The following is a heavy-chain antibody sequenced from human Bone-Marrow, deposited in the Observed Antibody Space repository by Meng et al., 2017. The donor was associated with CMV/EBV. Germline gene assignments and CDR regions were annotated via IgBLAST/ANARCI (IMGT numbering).Heavy chain of an antibody. CDR2: IYSGGST. J-gene: IGHJ6*02. CDR3: ARDQQLPSYYYYYYGMDV. V-gene: IGHV3-66*01. CDR1: GFTVSSNY. Sequence: GESLKISCAASGFTVSSNYMSWVRQAPGKGLEWVSVIYSGGSTYYADSVKGRFTISRDNAKNSLYLQMNSLRAEDTAVYYCARDQQLPSYYYYYYGMDVWGQGTTVTVSS. D-gene: IGHD6-13*01.